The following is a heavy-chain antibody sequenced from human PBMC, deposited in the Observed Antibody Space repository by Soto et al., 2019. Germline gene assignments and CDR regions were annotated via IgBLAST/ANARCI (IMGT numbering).Heavy chain of an antibody. CDR3: ARGGGLGKLAMGFDY. Sequence: QVQLVQSGAEVKKPGASVKVSCKASGYTFNSYGITWVRQAPGQGLEWMGCISADNGNTNYAQNLQGRVTMTTDTATSTAYREQRSLRSDDTAVYYCARGGGLGKLAMGFDYWGQGTLVTVSS. J-gene: IGHJ4*02. V-gene: IGHV1-18*01. D-gene: IGHD3-16*01. CDR1: GYTFNSYG. CDR2: ISADNGNT.